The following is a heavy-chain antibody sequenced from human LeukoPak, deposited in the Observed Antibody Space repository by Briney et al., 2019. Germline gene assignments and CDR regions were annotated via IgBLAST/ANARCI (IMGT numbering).Heavy chain of an antibody. CDR1: GFTFSRYW. CDR2: INEDGSEK. V-gene: IGHV3-7*01. CDR3: ANYYDSSGYYALDM. Sequence: GGSLRLSCAASGFTFSRYWMSWVRQAPGKGLEWVANINEDGSEKNYVDSVKGRFSISRDNAKNSLYLEMNSLTAEDTAVYYCANYYDSSGYYALDMWGQGTMVTVSP. J-gene: IGHJ3*02. D-gene: IGHD3-22*01.